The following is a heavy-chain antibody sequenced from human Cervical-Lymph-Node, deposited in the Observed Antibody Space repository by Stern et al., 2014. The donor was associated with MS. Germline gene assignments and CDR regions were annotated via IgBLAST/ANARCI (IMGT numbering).Heavy chain of an antibody. J-gene: IGHJ2*01. CDR1: GGTFSSYA. CDR2: IIPLFGTA. D-gene: IGHD2-21*02. CDR3: ARERYCGGDCYYWYFDL. V-gene: IGHV1-69*01. Sequence: QVQLVQSGAEVKKPGSSVKVSCKASGGTFSSYAIRWVRQAPGQGLEWMGGIIPLFGTANYAQKFQGRVTITADESTSTAYMELSSLRSEDTAVYYCARERYCGGDCYYWYFDLWGRGTLVTVSS.